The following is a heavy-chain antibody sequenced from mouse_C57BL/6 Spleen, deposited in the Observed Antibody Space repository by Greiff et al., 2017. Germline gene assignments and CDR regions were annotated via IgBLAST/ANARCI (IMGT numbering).Heavy chain of an antibody. D-gene: IGHD4-1*01. V-gene: IGHV1-69*01. CDR2: IDPSDSYT. CDR3: ARNWDWYFDY. J-gene: IGHJ2*01. CDR1: GYTFTSYW. Sequence: QVQLKQPGAELVMPGASVKLSCKASGYTFTSYWMHWVKQRPGQGLEWIGEIDPSDSYTNYNQKFKGKSTLTVDKSSSTAYMQLSSLTSEDSAVYYCARNWDWYFDYWGQGTTLTVSS.